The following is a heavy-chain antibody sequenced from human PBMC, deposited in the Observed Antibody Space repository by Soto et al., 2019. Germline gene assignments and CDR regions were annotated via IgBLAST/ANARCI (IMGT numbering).Heavy chain of an antibody. V-gene: IGHV1-3*01. D-gene: IGHD3-3*01. CDR3: ARGPVVNSDFWSGYYPKTIAAAGTDAFDI. J-gene: IGHJ3*02. CDR2: INAGNGNT. CDR1: GYTFTSYA. Sequence: ASVKFSCKASGYTFTSYAMHWVRQAPGQRLEWMGWINAGNGNTKYSQKFQGRVTITRDPSASTAYMEMSSLRSEDTVVYFCARGPVVNSDFWSGYYPKTIAAAGTDAFDIWGQGTMVTVSS.